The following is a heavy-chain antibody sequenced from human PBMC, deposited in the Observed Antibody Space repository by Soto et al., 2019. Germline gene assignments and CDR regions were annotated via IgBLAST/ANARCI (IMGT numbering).Heavy chain of an antibody. CDR3: ARDVAVAGYYGMVV. Sequence: PSETLSLTCTVSGGSISSYYWSWIRQPPGKGLEWIGYIYYSGSTNYNPSLKSRVTISVDTSKNQFSLKLSSVTAADTAVYYCARDVAVAGYYGMVVWGQGTTVTVSS. CDR1: GGSISSYY. V-gene: IGHV4-59*01. D-gene: IGHD6-19*01. J-gene: IGHJ6*02. CDR2: IYYSGST.